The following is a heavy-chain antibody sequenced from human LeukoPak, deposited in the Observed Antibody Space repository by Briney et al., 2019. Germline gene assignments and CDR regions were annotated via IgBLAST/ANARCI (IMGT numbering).Heavy chain of an antibody. J-gene: IGHJ4*02. Sequence: PGGSLRLSCAASGFTFSGYAMSWVRQAPGKGLEWVSAISGSGGSTYYADSVKGRFTISRDNSKNTLYLQMNSLRAEDTAVYYCAKGGSELRYFDWLLEYDYWGQGTLVTVSS. CDR3: AKGGSELRYFDWLLEYDY. D-gene: IGHD3-9*01. V-gene: IGHV3-23*01. CDR1: GFTFSGYA. CDR2: ISGSGGST.